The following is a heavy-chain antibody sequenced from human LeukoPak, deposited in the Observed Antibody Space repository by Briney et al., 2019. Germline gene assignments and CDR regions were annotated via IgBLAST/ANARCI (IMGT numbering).Heavy chain of an antibody. CDR3: ARDPYSGNYGAYYYYYMDV. D-gene: IGHD1-26*01. CDR2: ITSSSSYI. J-gene: IGHJ6*03. V-gene: IGHV3-21*06. Sequence: GGSLRLSCAASGFTFSSYNMNWVRQAPGKGLEWVSPITSSSSYIYYADSVKGRFTISRDNAKNSLYLQMDSLRVEDTAEYYCARDPYSGNYGAYYYYYMDVWGKGTTVTVSS. CDR1: GFTFSSYN.